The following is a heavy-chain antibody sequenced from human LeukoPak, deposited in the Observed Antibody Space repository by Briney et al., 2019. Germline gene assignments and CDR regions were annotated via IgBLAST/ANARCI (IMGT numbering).Heavy chain of an antibody. V-gene: IGHV3-7*01. CDR3: ARDPPRRYDY. CDR1: GFMFSSYW. CDR2: MNEDGSEK. J-gene: IGHJ4*01. Sequence: GGSLRLSCAASGFMFSSYWMSWVRQAPGKGLEWVATMNEDGSEKHYVESVKGRFSISRDNAKSSLYLQMNSLRAEDTAVYYCARDPPRRYDYWGHGTLVTVSS.